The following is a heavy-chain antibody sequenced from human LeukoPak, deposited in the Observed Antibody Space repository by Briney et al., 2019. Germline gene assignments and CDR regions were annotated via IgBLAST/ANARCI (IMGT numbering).Heavy chain of an antibody. V-gene: IGHV3-23*01. CDR2: ISGSGRST. CDR1: GFTFSSYA. D-gene: IGHD2-15*01. J-gene: IGHJ5*02. Sequence: GGSLRLSCAASGFTFSSYAMSWVRQAPGKGLECVSAISGSGRSTFYADSVKGRFTISRDNSKSTLYLQMNSLRAEDTAVYYCAKDVGYCSGGTCYSGRNWFDPWGQGTLVTVSS. CDR3: AKDVGYCSGGTCYSGRNWFDP.